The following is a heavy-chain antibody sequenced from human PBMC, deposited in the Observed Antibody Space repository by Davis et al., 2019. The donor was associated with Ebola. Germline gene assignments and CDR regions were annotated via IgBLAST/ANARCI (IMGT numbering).Heavy chain of an antibody. CDR3: ARDLSDYYDSSGYDDY. V-gene: IGHV3-48*02. Sequence: PGGSLRLSCAASGFTFSSYSMNWVRQAPGKGLEWVSYISSSSSTIYYADSVKGRFTISRDNAKNSLYLQMNSLRDEDTAVYYCARDLSDYYDSSGYDDYWGQGTLVTVSS. CDR1: GFTFSSYS. CDR2: ISSSSSTI. D-gene: IGHD3-22*01. J-gene: IGHJ4*02.